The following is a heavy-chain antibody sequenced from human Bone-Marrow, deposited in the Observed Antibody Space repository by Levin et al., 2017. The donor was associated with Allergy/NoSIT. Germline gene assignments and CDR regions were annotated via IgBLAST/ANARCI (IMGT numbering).Heavy chain of an antibody. V-gene: IGHV3-7*03. J-gene: IGHJ6*03. Sequence: PGGSLRLSCAASGFTFSSYWMSWVRQAPGKGLEWVANIEQDGSEKNYVDSVKGRFTISRDNAKNSLYLQMNSLRAEDTAVYYCARDLWSGYRRNYYYYMDVWGKGTTVTVSS. CDR3: ARDLWSGYRRNYYYYMDV. CDR2: IEQDGSEK. CDR1: GFTFSSYW. D-gene: IGHD3-3*01.